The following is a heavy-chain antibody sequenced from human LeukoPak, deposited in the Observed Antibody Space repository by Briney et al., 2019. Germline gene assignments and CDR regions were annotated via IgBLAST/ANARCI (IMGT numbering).Heavy chain of an antibody. Sequence: GGSLRLSCAASGFTFNSYWMTWVRQAPGKGLEWLANIKYDGSETYYVDSVKGRFTISRDNAKNSLYLQMNSLRADDTVVYYCTRIWLEALRVPFDYWGQGTLVTVSS. CDR1: GFTFNSYW. V-gene: IGHV3-7*01. J-gene: IGHJ4*02. CDR2: IKYDGSET. CDR3: TRIWLEALRVPFDY. D-gene: IGHD5-12*01.